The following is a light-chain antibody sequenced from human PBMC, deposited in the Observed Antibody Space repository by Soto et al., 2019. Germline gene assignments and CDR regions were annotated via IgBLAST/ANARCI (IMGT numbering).Light chain of an antibody. CDR2: EAS. CDR3: QQHINGPLT. J-gene: IGKJ4*01. V-gene: IGKV3-11*01. Sequence: EIVLTQSPATLSLSPGETATLSCRASQTVSSSLAWYQPKPGQAPRLLIYEASNRGTGIPARFGGSGSGADFTLTIGSLAPEDFALDYCQQHINGPLTFGGGTKVDIK. CDR1: QTVSSS.